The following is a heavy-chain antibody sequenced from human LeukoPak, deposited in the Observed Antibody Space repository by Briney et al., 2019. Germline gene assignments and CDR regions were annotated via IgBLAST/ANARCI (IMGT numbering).Heavy chain of an antibody. CDR2: ISYDGSNK. D-gene: IGHD3-10*01. CDR1: GFTFSSYA. CDR3: ARGSGTMVRGVANWFDP. Sequence: GKSLRLSCAASGFTFSSYAIHWVRQAPGKGLEWVAVISYDGSNKYYADSVKSRFTISRDNSKNTLYLQMNSLRAEDTAMFYCARGSGTMVRGVANWFDPWGQGTLVTVSS. V-gene: IGHV3-30-3*01. J-gene: IGHJ5*02.